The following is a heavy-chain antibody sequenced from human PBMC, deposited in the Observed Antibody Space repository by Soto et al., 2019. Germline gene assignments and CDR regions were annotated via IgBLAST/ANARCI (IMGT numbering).Heavy chain of an antibody. V-gene: IGHV4-34*01. Sequence: PSETLSLTCAVYGGSVSGYYWTWIRQPPGKGLEWIGEINHSGTTNFNPSLRSRVTISVDTSEGQFSLKLTSVTAADTAVYYCARGRTIYSDDLGFDPWGQGTLVTVSS. CDR1: GGSVSGYY. J-gene: IGHJ5*02. D-gene: IGHD5-18*01. CDR3: ARGRTIYSDDLGFDP. CDR2: INHSGTT.